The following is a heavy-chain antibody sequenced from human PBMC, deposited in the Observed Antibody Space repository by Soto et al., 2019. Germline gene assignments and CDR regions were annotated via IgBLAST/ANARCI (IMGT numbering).Heavy chain of an antibody. CDR2: ISAYNGNT. J-gene: IGHJ6*02. CDR3: ARDDSFCSSTSCYSGAYYYYGMDV. Sequence: ASLKVSCKASGYTFTSYGICWARQAPGQGPEWMGWISAYNGNTNYAQKLQGRVTMTTDTSTSTAYMELRSLRSDDTAVYYCARDDSFCSSTSCYSGAYYYYGMDVWGQGTTVTVSS. D-gene: IGHD2-2*02. V-gene: IGHV1-18*04. CDR1: GYTFTSYG.